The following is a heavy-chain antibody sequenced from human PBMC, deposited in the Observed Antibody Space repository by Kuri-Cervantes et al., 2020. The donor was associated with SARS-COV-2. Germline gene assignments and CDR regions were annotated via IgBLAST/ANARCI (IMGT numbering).Heavy chain of an antibody. J-gene: IGHJ5*02. CDR3: ARGVVVVPAAIWFDP. CDR2: IVPIFGTA. Sequence: SVKVSCKASGGTFSSYAISWVRQAPGQGLEWMGGIVPIFGTANYAQKLQGRVTMTTDTSTSTAYMELRSLRSDDTAVYYCARGVVVVPAAIWFDPWGQGTLVTVSS. CDR1: GGTFSSYA. V-gene: IGHV1-69*05. D-gene: IGHD2-2*01.